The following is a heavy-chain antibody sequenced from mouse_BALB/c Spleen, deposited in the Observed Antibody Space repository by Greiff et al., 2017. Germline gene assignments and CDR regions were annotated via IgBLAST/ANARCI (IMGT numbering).Heavy chain of an antibody. CDR3: ARGESTMITGDY. V-gene: IGHV1S130*01. CDR2: IHPNSGNT. D-gene: IGHD2-4*01. Sequence: QVQLQQSGAELVRPGTSVKVSCKASGYTFTSSWMHWAKQRPGQGLEWIGEIHPNSGNTNYNEKFKGKATLTVDTSSSTAYVDLSSLTSEDSAVYYCARGESTMITGDYWGQGTTLTVSS. J-gene: IGHJ2*01. CDR1: GYTFTSSW.